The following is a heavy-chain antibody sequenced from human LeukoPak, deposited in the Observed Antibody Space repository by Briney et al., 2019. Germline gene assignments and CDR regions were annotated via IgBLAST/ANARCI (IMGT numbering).Heavy chain of an antibody. CDR2: IIPIFGTA. CDR1: GGTFSSYA. J-gene: IGHJ4*02. Sequence: ASVKVSCKASGGTFSSYAISWVRQAPGQGLEWMGGIIPIFGTANYAQKFQGRVTITADESTSTAYMELSSLRSEDTAVYYCARDQALSYYYDSSGYRPLDYWGQGTLVTVSS. D-gene: IGHD3-22*01. CDR3: ARDQALSYYYDSSGYRPLDY. V-gene: IGHV1-69*13.